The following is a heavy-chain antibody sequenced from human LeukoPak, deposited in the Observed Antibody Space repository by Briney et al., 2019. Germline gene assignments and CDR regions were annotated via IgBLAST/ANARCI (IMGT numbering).Heavy chain of an antibody. Sequence: GGSLRLSCAASGFTFGSYGMSWFRQAPGKGLEWVSFITPNADRTSYADSVEGRFTVSRDNPRNTLYMQMNSLRDEDTAVYYCAKDRSTYNILTGYQDYWGQGTLVTVSS. J-gene: IGHJ4*02. CDR1: GFTFGSYG. D-gene: IGHD3-9*01. V-gene: IGHV3-23*01. CDR2: ITPNADRT. CDR3: AKDRSTYNILTGYQDY.